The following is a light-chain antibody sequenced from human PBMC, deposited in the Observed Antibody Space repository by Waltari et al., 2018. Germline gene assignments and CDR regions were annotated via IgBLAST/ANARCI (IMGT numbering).Light chain of an antibody. V-gene: IGKV4-1*01. CDR3: QQFFLTPFT. CDR2: WAS. Sequence: DIVMTQSPDSLAVSLGARATINCTSSQSVFYTSNNNNYLAWYQQKPGQPPKLLIYWASTRESGVPDRFSGSGSGTDFTLTISNLQPEDVAVYYCQQFFLTPFTFGPGTKVNIK. J-gene: IGKJ3*01. CDR1: QSVFYTSNNNNY.